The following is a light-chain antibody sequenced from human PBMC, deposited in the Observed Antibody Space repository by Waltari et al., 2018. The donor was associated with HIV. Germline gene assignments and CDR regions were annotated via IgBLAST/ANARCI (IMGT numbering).Light chain of an antibody. CDR2: GNS. V-gene: IGLV1-40*01. J-gene: IGLJ2*01. Sequence: QSVLTQPPSVSGAPGQRVTIPCTGTRSNIGAGYAVPWYQQLHGPAPKPLIYGNSNRPSGVPDRFSGSKSGTSASLAITGLQAEDEADYYCQSYDSSLSGVVFGGGTKLTVL. CDR3: QSYDSSLSGVV. CDR1: RSNIGAGYA.